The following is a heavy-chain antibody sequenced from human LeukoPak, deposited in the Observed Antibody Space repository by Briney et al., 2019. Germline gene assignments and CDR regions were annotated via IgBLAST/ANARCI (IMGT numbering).Heavy chain of an antibody. J-gene: IGHJ4*02. V-gene: IGHV3-30*03. CDR3: AVIFAGATYYFDY. CDR2: ISYDGSNK. CDR1: GFTFSSYG. Sequence: GGSLRLSCAASGFTFSSYGMHWVRQAPGKGLEWVADISYDGSNKYYADSVKGRFAISRDNSKNTLYLQMNSLRAEDTAVYYCAVIFAGATYYFDYWGQGTLVTVSS. D-gene: IGHD1-26*01.